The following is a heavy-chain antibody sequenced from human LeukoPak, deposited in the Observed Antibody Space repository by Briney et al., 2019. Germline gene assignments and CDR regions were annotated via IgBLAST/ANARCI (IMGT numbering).Heavy chain of an antibody. Sequence: PGGSLRLSCAGSGFTFSSHWIGWVRQAPGKGLEWVAHINQDGSQKYYVDSVEGRFAISRDNAKNSLYLQMNSLRAEDTAIYYCARWRSQQSEFELWGQGTLATISS. V-gene: IGHV3-7*01. D-gene: IGHD3-3*01. J-gene: IGHJ1*01. CDR2: INQDGSQK. CDR3: ARWRSQQSEFEL. CDR1: GFTFSSHW.